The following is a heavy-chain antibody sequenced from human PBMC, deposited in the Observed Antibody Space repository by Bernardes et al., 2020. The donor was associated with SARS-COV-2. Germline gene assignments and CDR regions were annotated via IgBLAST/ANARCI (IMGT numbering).Heavy chain of an antibody. J-gene: IGHJ4*02. V-gene: IGHV3-15*01. Sequence: SLRLPCGASGFTSSNAWMRWVRQAQGKGLEWVGRIQSKRDGGATAHAGPVKGRFSISRDDSENILYLQMNSLTTEDTAVYYCAKELNWNHFDYWGQGSLVTVSS. CDR2: IQSKRDGGAT. CDR1: GFTSSNAW. D-gene: IGHD1-20*01. CDR3: AKELNWNHFDY.